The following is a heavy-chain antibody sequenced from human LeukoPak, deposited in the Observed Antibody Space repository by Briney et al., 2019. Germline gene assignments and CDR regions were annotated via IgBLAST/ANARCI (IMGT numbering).Heavy chain of an antibody. J-gene: IGHJ4*02. Sequence: SVKVSCKASGGTFSSYAISWVRQAPGQGLEWMGGIIPIFGTANYEQKFQGRVTITTDETTSTAYMELSSLRSEDTAVYYCARAPYVGGVIVNFDYWGQGTLVTVSS. D-gene: IGHD3-16*02. CDR1: GGTFSSYA. V-gene: IGHV1-69*05. CDR3: ARAPYVGGVIVNFDY. CDR2: IIPIFGTA.